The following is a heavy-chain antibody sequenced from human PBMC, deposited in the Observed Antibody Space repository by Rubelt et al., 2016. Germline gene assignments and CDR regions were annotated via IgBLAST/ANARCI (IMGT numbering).Heavy chain of an antibody. V-gene: IGHV3-7*02. CDR2: IKEDGSEK. Sequence: QLVESGGGLVQPGGSLRLSCAASGFTFNDYWMTWVRQAPEKGLEWVVNIKEDGSEKYYVDSVKGRFTISRDNGEQSLYLQMNSLRDEDTAVYYCARGGAAASFDYWGQGTQVTVSS. D-gene: IGHD6-13*01. J-gene: IGHJ4*02. CDR1: GFTFNDYW. CDR3: ARGGAAASFDY.